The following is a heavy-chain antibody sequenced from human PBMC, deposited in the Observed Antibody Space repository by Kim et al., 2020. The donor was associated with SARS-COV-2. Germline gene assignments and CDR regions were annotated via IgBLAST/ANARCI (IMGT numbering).Heavy chain of an antibody. CDR3: ARDQGGWFGELFGFDI. J-gene: IGHJ3*02. D-gene: IGHD3-10*01. Sequence: ASVKVSCKASGYTFTSYGISWVRQAPGQGLEWMGWISAYNGNTNYAQKLQGRVTMTTDTSTSTAYMELRSLRSDDTAVYYCARDQGGWFGELFGFDIWGQGTMVTVSS. V-gene: IGHV1-18*04. CDR2: ISAYNGNT. CDR1: GYTFTSYG.